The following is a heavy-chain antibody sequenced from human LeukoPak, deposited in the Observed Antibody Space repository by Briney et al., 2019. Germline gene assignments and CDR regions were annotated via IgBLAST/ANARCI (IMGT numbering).Heavy chain of an antibody. D-gene: IGHD6-6*01. V-gene: IGHV1-8*01. CDR1: GYTFTSYA. CDR3: ARHSSSVFDY. Sequence: GASVKVSCKASGYTFTSYAINWVRQATGQGLEWMGWMNPNSGITSYAQKFQGRVTMTRNTSTSTAYMELSSLRSEDTSVYYCARHSSSVFDYWGQGTLVTVSS. J-gene: IGHJ4*02. CDR2: MNPNSGIT.